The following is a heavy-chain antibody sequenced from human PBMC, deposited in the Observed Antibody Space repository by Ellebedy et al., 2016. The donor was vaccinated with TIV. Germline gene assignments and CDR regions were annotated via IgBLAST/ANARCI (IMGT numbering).Heavy chain of an antibody. CDR2: ISDYNGNT. J-gene: IGHJ3*02. CDR3: ARNDAFDI. CDR1: GYTFTSYG. V-gene: IGHV1-18*01. Sequence: AASVKVSCKASGYTFTSYGISWVRQAPGQGLEWMGWISDYNGNTNYAQKLQGRVTMTTDTSKSTGYMELRSLRSDDTAVYYCARNDAFDIWGQGTMVTVSS.